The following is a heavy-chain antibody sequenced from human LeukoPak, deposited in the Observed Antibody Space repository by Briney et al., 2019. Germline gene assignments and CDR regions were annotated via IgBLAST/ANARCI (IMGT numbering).Heavy chain of an antibody. CDR1: GGSIRSGDYY. CDR3: ARAPPQDVATIDY. Sequence: SQTLSLTCTVSGGSIRSGDYYWSWIRQPPGKGLEWIGYIYYSGSTYYNPSLKSRVTISVDTSKNQFSLKLSSVTAADTAVYYCARAPPQDVATIDYWGQGTLVTVSS. J-gene: IGHJ4*02. D-gene: IGHD5-12*01. CDR2: IYYSGST. V-gene: IGHV4-30-4*08.